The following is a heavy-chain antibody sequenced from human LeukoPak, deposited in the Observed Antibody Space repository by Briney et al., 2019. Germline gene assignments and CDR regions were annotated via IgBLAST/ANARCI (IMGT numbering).Heavy chain of an antibody. Sequence: GASVKVSCKASGYTFTNYGISWVRQAPGQGLEWMGWISAYNGDSNYAQNLQGRLTMTTDTSTNIAYIELRSLRSDDTAVYYCARDHSSSGQLFDYWGQGTPVTVSS. J-gene: IGHJ4*02. CDR3: ARDHSSSGQLFDY. D-gene: IGHD6-13*01. V-gene: IGHV1-18*01. CDR1: GYTFTNYG. CDR2: ISAYNGDS.